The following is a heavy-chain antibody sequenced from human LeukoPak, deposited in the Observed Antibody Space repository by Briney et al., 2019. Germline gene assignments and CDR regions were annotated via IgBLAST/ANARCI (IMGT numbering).Heavy chain of an antibody. D-gene: IGHD6-13*01. CDR2: ISWNSGSI. J-gene: IGHJ4*02. CDR3: AKGSRSSRGSFDY. CDR1: GFTSDDYA. Sequence: GRSLRLSCAASGFTSDDYAMHWVRQAPGKGLEWVSGISWNSGSIGYADSVKGRFTISRDNAKNSLYLQMNSLRAEDTALYYCAKGSRSSRGSFDYWGQGTLVTVSS. V-gene: IGHV3-9*02.